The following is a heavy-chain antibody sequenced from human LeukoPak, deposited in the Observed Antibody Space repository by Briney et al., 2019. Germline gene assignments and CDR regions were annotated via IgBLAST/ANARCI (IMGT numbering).Heavy chain of an antibody. V-gene: IGHV3-7*01. CDR2: IKQDGSEK. CDR1: GFTFSSYS. J-gene: IGHJ4*02. D-gene: IGHD3-10*01. Sequence: AGGSLRLSCAASGFTFSSYSMNWVRQAPGKGLEWVANIKQDGSEKFYVDSVKGRFTISRDNAKNLLYLQMSSLSAEDTAVYYCARDSPRGLWFAAYYFDYWGQGTLVTVSS. CDR3: ARDSPRGLWFAAYYFDY.